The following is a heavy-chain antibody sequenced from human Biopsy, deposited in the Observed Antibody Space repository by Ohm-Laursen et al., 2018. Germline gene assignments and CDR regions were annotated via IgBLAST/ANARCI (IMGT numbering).Heavy chain of an antibody. D-gene: IGHD2-15*01. J-gene: IGHJ4*02. CDR3: ARAVGIGAAPIDY. V-gene: IGHV3-11*01. Sequence: SLRLSCAASGFPVSDYYMSWIRQAPGRGLEWVSDINSSGSTKYHAESVKGRFTISRDNAMNSVYLQMNSLRGEDTAVYYCARAVGIGAAPIDYWGQGTLVTVSS. CDR2: INSSGSTK. CDR1: GFPVSDYY.